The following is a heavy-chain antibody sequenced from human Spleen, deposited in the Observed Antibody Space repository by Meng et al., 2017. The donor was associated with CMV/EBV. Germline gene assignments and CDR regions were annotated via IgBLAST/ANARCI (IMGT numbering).Heavy chain of an antibody. V-gene: IGHV4-39*02. D-gene: IGHD3-16*01. CDR1: GGSISSSSLY. CDR2: LYYSDIT. CDR3: ASLLNLGYFIRN. J-gene: IGHJ4*02. Sequence: CTVSGGSISSSSLYWGWIRQSPGKGLEWIGSLYYSDITYYNPSLKSRVAISVDTSKNLFSLKLTSVTAADTAVYYCASLLNLGYFIRNWGQGTLVTVSS.